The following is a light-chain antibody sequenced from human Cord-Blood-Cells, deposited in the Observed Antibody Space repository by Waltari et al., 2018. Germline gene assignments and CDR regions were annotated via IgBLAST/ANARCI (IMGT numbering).Light chain of an antibody. J-gene: IGKJ2*01. CDR1: QDISNY. CDR2: DAS. Sequence: DIQMTQSPSSLPASVGDRVTITCQASQDISNYLNWYQQKPGKAPKLLIYDASNLETGVPSRFSGSGSGTDFTFTISSLQPEDIATYYCQQYDNLYTFGQGTKLEIK. V-gene: IGKV1-33*01. CDR3: QQYDNLYT.